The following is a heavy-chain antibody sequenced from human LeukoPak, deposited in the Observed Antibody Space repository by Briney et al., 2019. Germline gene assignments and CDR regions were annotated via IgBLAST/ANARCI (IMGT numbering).Heavy chain of an antibody. CDR2: ISYDGSNK. CDR1: GFTFSSYA. D-gene: IGHD3-22*01. V-gene: IGHV3-30-3*01. Sequence: PGRSLRLSCAASGFTFSSYAMHWVRQAPGKGLEWVAVISYDGSNKYYADSVKGRFTISRDNSKNTLYLQMNSLRAEDTAVYYCAKGRKRITMIVVVPFDYWGQGTLVTVSS. CDR3: AKGRKRITMIVVVPFDY. J-gene: IGHJ4*02.